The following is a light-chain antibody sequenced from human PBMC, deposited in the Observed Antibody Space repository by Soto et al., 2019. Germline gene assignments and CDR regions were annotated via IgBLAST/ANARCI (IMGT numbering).Light chain of an antibody. CDR2: AAS. J-gene: IGKJ1*01. CDR3: QQYQFGTSQE. Sequence: EIVLTQSPDTLSLAPGERATLSCRASQSVRSSSFAWYQQKPGQAPRLLIYAASTRAPGIPDRFSGSGSGTDFTLTISRLEAEDFAVYYCQQYQFGTSQEFGQGTKVDIK. CDR1: QSVRSSS. V-gene: IGKV3-20*01.